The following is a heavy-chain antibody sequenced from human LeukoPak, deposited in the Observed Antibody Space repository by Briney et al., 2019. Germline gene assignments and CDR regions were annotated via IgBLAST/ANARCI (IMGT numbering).Heavy chain of an antibody. J-gene: IGHJ3*02. CDR2: ISSSGSTI. Sequence: SGGSLRLSCAASGFTFSSYEMNWVRQAPGKGLEWVSYISSSGSTIYYADSVKGRFTISRDNAKNSLYLQMNSLRAEDTAVYYCATGVLSGGSCCPVGAFDIWGQGTMVTVSS. CDR3: ATGVLSGGSCCPVGAFDI. D-gene: IGHD2-15*01. CDR1: GFTFSSYE. V-gene: IGHV3-48*03.